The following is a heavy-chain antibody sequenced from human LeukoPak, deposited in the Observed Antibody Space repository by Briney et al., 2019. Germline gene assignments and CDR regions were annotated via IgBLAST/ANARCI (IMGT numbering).Heavy chain of an antibody. J-gene: IGHJ3*02. Sequence: TGGSLRPSCAASGFTFSSYAMSWVRQAPGKGLEWVSAISGSGGSTYYADSVKGRFTISRDNSKNTLYLQMNSLRAEDTAVYYCAKVGCSSTSCYMHAFDIWGQGTMVTVSS. V-gene: IGHV3-23*01. D-gene: IGHD2-2*02. CDR3: AKVGCSSTSCYMHAFDI. CDR2: ISGSGGST. CDR1: GFTFSSYA.